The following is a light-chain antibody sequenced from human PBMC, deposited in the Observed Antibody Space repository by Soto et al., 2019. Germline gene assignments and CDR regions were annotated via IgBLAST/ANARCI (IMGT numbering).Light chain of an antibody. J-gene: IGKJ1*01. CDR2: AAS. CDR3: QQTYSTPPT. V-gene: IGKV1-39*01. CDR1: QSISDF. Sequence: DIQMTQSPYSLSASVGDRVTITCRASQSISDFLNWYQQKPGKAPKLLIYAASTLQSGVPSRFSGSGSGTDFTLTISGLDPEDFATYSCQQTYSTPPTFGQGTKVDIK.